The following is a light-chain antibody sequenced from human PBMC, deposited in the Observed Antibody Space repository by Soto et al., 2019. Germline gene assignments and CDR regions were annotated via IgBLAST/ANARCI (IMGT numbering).Light chain of an antibody. Sequence: QSALTQPASVSGSPGQSITISCTGTSSDVGGYNYVSWYQHHPGKAPKRMIHDVSNRPSVVSNRFSGSKSGNTASLTISGLQAEDESDYYCSSYIPNNSTYVFGTGTKLTVL. CDR2: DVS. V-gene: IGLV2-14*03. CDR1: SSDVGGYNY. J-gene: IGLJ1*01. CDR3: SSYIPNNSTYV.